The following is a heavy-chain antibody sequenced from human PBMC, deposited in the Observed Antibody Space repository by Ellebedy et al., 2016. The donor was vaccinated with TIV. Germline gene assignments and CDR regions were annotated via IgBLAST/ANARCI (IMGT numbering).Heavy chain of an antibody. J-gene: IGHJ3*02. Sequence: GESLKISCAASGFTFSDYYMSWIRQAPGKGLEWVSYISSGGSTMKYADSAKGRFTISRDNADNSLSLQMNSLRADDTAVYYCARDRTGVLDIWGQGTMVTVSS. CDR3: ARDRTGVLDI. V-gene: IGHV3-11*04. CDR2: ISSGGSTM. D-gene: IGHD3-10*01. CDR1: GFTFSDYY.